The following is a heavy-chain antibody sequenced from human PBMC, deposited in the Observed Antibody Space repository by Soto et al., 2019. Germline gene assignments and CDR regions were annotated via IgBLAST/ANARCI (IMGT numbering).Heavy chain of an antibody. V-gene: IGHV1-69*01. CDR2: IIPIFGTA. D-gene: IGHD5-12*01. J-gene: IGHJ6*02. CDR3: ARANTGGYGTVGDYYYGMDV. CDR1: GGTFSSYA. Sequence: QVQLVQSGAEVKKPGSSVKVSCKASGGTFSSYAISWVRQAPGQGLEWMGGIIPIFGTANYAQKFQGRVTITADESTSTAYMELSSLRSEDTAVYYCARANTGGYGTVGDYYYGMDVWGQGTTVTVSS.